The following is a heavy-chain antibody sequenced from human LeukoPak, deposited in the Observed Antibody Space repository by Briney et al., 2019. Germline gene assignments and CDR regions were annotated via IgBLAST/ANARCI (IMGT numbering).Heavy chain of an antibody. CDR1: GGSISTSTYY. CDR3: ARHGYSYVLDY. D-gene: IGHD5-18*01. CDR2: FYYSGST. V-gene: IGHV4-39*01. J-gene: IGHJ4*02. Sequence: SETLSLTCTVSGGSISTSTYYWGWIRQPPGKGLEWIGSFYYSGSTYYNPSLKSRVTISVDTSKNQFSLKLSSVTAADTAVYYCARHGYSYVLDYWGQGTLVTVSS.